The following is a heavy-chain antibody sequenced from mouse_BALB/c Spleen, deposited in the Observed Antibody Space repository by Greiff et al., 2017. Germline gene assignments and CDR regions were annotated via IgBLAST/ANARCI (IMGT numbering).Heavy chain of an antibody. CDR2: IWGDGST. Sequence: QVQLKESGPGLVAPSQSLSITCTVSGFSLTGYGVNWVRQPPGKGLEWLGMIWGDGSTDYNSALKSRLSISKDNSKSQVFLKMNSLQTDDTARYYCAREGDGYSPYWYFDVWGAGTTVTVSS. D-gene: IGHD2-3*01. CDR1: GFSLTGYG. CDR3: AREGDGYSPYWYFDV. J-gene: IGHJ1*01. V-gene: IGHV2-6-7*01.